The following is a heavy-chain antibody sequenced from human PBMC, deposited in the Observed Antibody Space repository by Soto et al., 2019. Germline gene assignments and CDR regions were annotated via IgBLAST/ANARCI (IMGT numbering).Heavy chain of an antibody. CDR2: INPGDSET. Sequence: PGESLKISCKGSGYSFTNDWIGWVRQTPGKGLEWMAIINPGDSETRYSPSFRGQVTISADKSINTAYLQWSSLKASDTAMYYCVSNPNVDYIDYWGQGTLDTVSS. CDR1: GYSFTNDW. J-gene: IGHJ4*02. CDR3: VSNPNVDYIDY. V-gene: IGHV5-51*01. D-gene: IGHD1-1*01.